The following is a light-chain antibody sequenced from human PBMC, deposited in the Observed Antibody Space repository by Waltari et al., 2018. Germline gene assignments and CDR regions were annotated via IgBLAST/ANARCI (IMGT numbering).Light chain of an antibody. Sequence: EIVLTQSPATLSLSPGERATLSCRTSQSVNSSLAWYQHKPGQAPRLLIDDASNRATGIPARFSGSGSGTDFTLTISILEPDDFALYYCQQRFTWPSITFGQGTRLEIK. CDR1: QSVNSS. CDR3: QQRFTWPSIT. J-gene: IGKJ5*01. V-gene: IGKV3-11*01. CDR2: DAS.